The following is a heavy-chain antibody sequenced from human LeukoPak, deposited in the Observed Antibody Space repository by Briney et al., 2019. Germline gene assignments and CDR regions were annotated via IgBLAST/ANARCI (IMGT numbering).Heavy chain of an antibody. D-gene: IGHD6-6*01. CDR1: GYTFTSYD. CDR3: ARGGSIRIAALHY. V-gene: IGHV1-8*01. Sequence: ASVRVSCKASGYTFTSYDINWVRQATGQGLEWMGWMNPNRGNTGYAQKFQGRVTMTRNTSISTAYMELSRLRSEDTAVYYCARGGSIRIAALHYWGQGTLVTVSS. CDR2: MNPNRGNT. J-gene: IGHJ4*02.